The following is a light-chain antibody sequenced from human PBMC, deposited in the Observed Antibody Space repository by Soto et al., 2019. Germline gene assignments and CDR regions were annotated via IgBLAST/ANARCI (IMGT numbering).Light chain of an antibody. CDR1: STDVGEYNY. CDR3: SSFVGAPVI. CDR2: EVN. Sequence: QSALTQPPSASGSPGQSVTIPCAGTSTDVGEYNYVSWYQQHPGKVPKLIIFEVNKRPSGVPDRFSGSKPGDTASLTVSGLQAEDEADYYCSSFVGAPVIFGGGTKLTVL. V-gene: IGLV2-8*01. J-gene: IGLJ2*01.